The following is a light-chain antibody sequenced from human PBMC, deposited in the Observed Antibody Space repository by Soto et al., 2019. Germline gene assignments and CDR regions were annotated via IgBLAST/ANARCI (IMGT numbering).Light chain of an antibody. V-gene: IGKV3-20*01. CDR1: QSVSSSY. CDR3: QQYGSSPT. CDR2: GAS. J-gene: IGKJ2*01. Sequence: EIVLTQSPGTRSLSPGARATLSCSASQSVSSSYLAWYQQKPGQSPRLLIYGASSRATGIPDRFSGSGSGTDFSLNISRLEHEDFAVYYCQQYGSSPTFGQGTKLEIK.